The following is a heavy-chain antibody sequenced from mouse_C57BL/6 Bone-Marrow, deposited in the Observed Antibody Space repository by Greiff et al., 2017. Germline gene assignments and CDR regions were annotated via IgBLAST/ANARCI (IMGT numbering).Heavy chain of an antibody. V-gene: IGHV1-64*01. CDR2: IHPNSGST. CDR1: GYTFTSYW. D-gene: IGHD2-4*01. CDR3: TLRDYVAWFAY. Sequence: VQLQQPGAELVKPGASVKLSCKASGYTFTSYWMHWVKQRPGQGLEWIGMIHPNSGSTNYNEKFKSKATLTVDKSSRTAYMHLSSLTSEDSAVYYFTLRDYVAWFAYWGQGTLVTVSA. J-gene: IGHJ3*01.